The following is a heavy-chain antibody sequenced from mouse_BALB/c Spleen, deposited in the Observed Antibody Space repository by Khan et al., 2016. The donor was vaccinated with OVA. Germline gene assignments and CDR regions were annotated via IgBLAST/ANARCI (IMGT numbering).Heavy chain of an antibody. D-gene: IGHD2-10*01. J-gene: IGHJ4*01. CDR1: GFSLTNYG. Sequence: QVQLKQSGPGLVAPSQSLSITCTISGFSLTNYGVHWVRQPPGKGLEWLVVIWSDGSTTYNSALKSRLTISKDNSKSQVFLKMNSLQTDDTAMYFCARQPYYHYNIMDYGGQGTSDTVSS. V-gene: IGHV2-6-1*01. CDR2: IWSDGST. CDR3: ARQPYYHYNIMDY.